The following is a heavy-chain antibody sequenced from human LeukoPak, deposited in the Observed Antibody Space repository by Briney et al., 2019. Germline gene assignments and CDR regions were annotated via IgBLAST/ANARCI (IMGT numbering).Heavy chain of an antibody. CDR3: ARESILGTTTDYFDY. J-gene: IGHJ4*02. V-gene: IGHV3-48*04. CDR2: ISGTTGSI. Sequence: GGSLRLSCEAAGFTASSYTMNWVRQAPGKGLEWVSLISGTTGSIYYADSVRGRFTISRDSAKNSVYLQMNSLRAEDTAIYYCARESILGTTTDYFDYWGQGTRVIVSS. D-gene: IGHD1-26*01. CDR1: GFTASSYT.